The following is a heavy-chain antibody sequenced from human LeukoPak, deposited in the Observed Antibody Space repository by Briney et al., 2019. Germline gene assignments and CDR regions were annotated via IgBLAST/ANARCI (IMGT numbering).Heavy chain of an antibody. CDR2: ISYDGSNK. J-gene: IGHJ4*02. D-gene: IGHD2-2*01. Sequence: GRSLRLSCAASGFTFSSYGMHWVRQAPGKGLEWVAVISYDGSNKYYADSVKGRFTISRDNSKNTLYLQMNSLRAEDTAVYYCARDTGDIVVVPAFLLWGQGTLVTVSS. CDR3: ARDTGDIVVVPAFLL. CDR1: GFTFSSYG. V-gene: IGHV3-30*03.